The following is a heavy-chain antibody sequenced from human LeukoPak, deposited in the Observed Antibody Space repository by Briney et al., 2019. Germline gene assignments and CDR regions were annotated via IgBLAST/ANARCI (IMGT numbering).Heavy chain of an antibody. CDR2: ITWNSSSV. D-gene: IGHD1-26*01. CDR3: AKDKSGNYYFDY. Sequence: GGSLRLSCVASGFTFDDYAMHWVRQTPGKGLEWVSGITWNSSSVGYADSVKGRFTISRDNAKNSLYLQMNSLRAEDTALYYCAKDKSGNYYFDYWGQGTLVTVSS. V-gene: IGHV3-9*01. CDR1: GFTFDDYA. J-gene: IGHJ4*02.